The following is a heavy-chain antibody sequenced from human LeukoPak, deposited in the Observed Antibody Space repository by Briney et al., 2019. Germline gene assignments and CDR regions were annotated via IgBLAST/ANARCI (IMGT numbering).Heavy chain of an antibody. J-gene: IGHJ4*02. D-gene: IGHD5-24*01. CDR3: ATDRRDGYNLRY. V-gene: IGHV1-24*01. CDR1: GYTLTELS. CDR2: FDPEDGET. Sequence: GASVKVSCKVSGYTLTELSMHWVRQAPGKGHEWMGGFDPEDGETIYAQKFQGRVTMTEDTFTDTAYMELSSLRSEDTAVYYCATDRRDGYNLRYWGQGTLVTVSS.